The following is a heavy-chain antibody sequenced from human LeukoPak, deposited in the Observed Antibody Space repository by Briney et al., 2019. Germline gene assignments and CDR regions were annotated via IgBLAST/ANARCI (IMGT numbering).Heavy chain of an antibody. V-gene: IGHV3-21*01. CDR2: ISSSSSYI. Sequence: GGSLRLSCAASGFTFSSYSMNWVRQAPGKGLEWVSSISSSSSYIYYADSAKGRFTISRDNAKNSLYLQMNSLRAEDTAVYYCASLDDSSSRGWGQGTLVTVSS. J-gene: IGHJ4*02. CDR3: ASLDDSSSRG. D-gene: IGHD6-13*01. CDR1: GFTFSSYS.